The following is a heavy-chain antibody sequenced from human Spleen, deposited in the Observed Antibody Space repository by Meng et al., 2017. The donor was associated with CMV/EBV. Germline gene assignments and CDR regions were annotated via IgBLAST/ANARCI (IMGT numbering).Heavy chain of an antibody. CDR2: IYYSGST. J-gene: IGHJ4*02. D-gene: IGHD5-18*01. CDR1: GGSISSYY. CDR3: ARDPGYSYGAL. Sequence: SETLSLTCTVSGGSISSYYWSWIRQPPGKGLEWIGYIYYSGSTNYNPSLKSRVTISVDTSKNQFSLKLSSVTAADTAVYYCARDPGYSYGALWGQGTLVTVSS. V-gene: IGHV4-59*01.